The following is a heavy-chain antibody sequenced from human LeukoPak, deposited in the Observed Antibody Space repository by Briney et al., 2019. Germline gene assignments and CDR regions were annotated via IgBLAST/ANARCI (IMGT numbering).Heavy chain of an antibody. CDR1: GDSINSHY. Sequence: PSETLSLTCTVSGDSINSHYWSWIRQPPGKGLEWIGEINHSGSTNYNPSLKSRVTISVDTSKNQFSLKLSSVTAADTAVYYCARSSSWYYDYWGQGTLVTVSS. CDR3: ARSSSWYYDY. V-gene: IGHV4-34*01. CDR2: INHSGST. D-gene: IGHD6-13*01. J-gene: IGHJ4*02.